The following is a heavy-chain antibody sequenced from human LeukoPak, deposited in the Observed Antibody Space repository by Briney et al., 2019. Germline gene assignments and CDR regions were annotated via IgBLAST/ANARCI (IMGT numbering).Heavy chain of an antibody. J-gene: IGHJ4*03. Sequence: ASVKVSCKASGYTFTSYYMHWVRQAPGQGLEWMGIINPSGGSTSYAQKFQGRVTMTRVTSTSTVYMELSSLRSEDTAVYYCARESVYCGGDCYSDYWGQGTLVTVSS. CDR3: ARESVYCGGDCYSDY. CDR2: INPSGGST. D-gene: IGHD2-21*02. CDR1: GYTFTSYY. V-gene: IGHV1-46*01.